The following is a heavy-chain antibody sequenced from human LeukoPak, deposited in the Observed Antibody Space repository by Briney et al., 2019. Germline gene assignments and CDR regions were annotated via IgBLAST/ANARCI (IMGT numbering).Heavy chain of an antibody. CDR1: GFTFSSYA. CDR3: AKVLAGTTFDYFDY. CDR2: ISGSGGST. D-gene: IGHD1-7*01. Sequence: GGSLRLSCAASGFTFSSYAMSWGRRAPGKGLEWGSAISGSGGSTYYADSVKARFTISSDNPKTMLYVQMNSLRAEDTAVYYCAKVLAGTTFDYFDYWGQGTLVTVSS. J-gene: IGHJ4*02. V-gene: IGHV3-23*01.